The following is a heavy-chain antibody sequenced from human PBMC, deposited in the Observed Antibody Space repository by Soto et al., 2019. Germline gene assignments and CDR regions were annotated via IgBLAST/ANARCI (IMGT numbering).Heavy chain of an antibody. J-gene: IGHJ4*02. Sequence: QVQLLESGPGLVKTSETLSLTCAVSGASISTSDWWTWVRQPPGKGLECIGEISHSANTNYNPSLKSRVTISIDKSKNQFSLKLNSLTAADTAVYYCARVGSSGYFDYWGQGTLVTVSS. D-gene: IGHD6-19*01. CDR3: ARVGSSGYFDY. CDR1: GASISTSDW. V-gene: IGHV4-4*02. CDR2: ISHSANT.